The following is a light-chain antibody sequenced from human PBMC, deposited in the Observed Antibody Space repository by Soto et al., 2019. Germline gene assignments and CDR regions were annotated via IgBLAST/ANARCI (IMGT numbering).Light chain of an antibody. CDR2: VNSDGSH. V-gene: IGLV4-69*01. Sequence: QLVLTQSPSASASLGASVKLTCTLSSRQSSYAIAWHQQQPEKGPRYLMMVNSDGSHSKGVVIPDRFSGSSSGAERYLTISSLQSEDEADYYCQTWGTGFVIFGGVTKLTVL. CDR3: QTWGTGFVI. CDR1: SRQSSYA. J-gene: IGLJ2*01.